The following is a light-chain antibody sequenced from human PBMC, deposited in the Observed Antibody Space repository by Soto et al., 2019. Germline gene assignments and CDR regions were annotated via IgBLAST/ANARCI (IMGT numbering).Light chain of an antibody. CDR3: QQYNNWPPYT. J-gene: IGKJ2*01. CDR2: DAS. CDR1: QSVNSN. Sequence: EIVMTQSPATLSVSPGERATLSCRASQSVNSNLAWYQQKPGQAPRLLIYDASTRATGIPTRFSGSGSGTEFTLPVSSLQSEDFAVYYCQQYNNWPPYTFGQGTKLEIK. V-gene: IGKV3-15*01.